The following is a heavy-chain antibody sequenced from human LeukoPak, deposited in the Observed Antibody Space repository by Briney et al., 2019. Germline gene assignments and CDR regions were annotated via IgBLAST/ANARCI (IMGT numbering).Heavy chain of an antibody. V-gene: IGHV1-8*03. CDR3: ARGDTIFGVVSIGGY. CDR1: GYTFTSYD. CDR2: MNPNSGNT. J-gene: IGHJ4*02. Sequence: ASVKVSCKASGYTFTSYDINWVRQAPGQGLEWMGWMNPNSGNTGYAQKFQGRVTITRNTSISTAYMELSSLRSEDTAVYHCARGDTIFGVVSIGGYWGQGTLVTVSS. D-gene: IGHD3-3*01.